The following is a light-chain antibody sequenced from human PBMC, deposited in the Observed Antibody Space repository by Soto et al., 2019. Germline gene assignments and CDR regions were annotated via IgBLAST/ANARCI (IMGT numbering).Light chain of an antibody. V-gene: IGLV3-21*02. CDR3: QARHSNRGV. Sequence: SYELTPAHSGSVAPGQSGRITWPGDNIEGNGVNGFQQKPGEAPTLVVYDDSDRPSEIHERLSGTNSGNTAALTMTSVEGGDEADYYCQARHSNRGVFGGGTQPTVL. CDR1: NIEGNG. J-gene: IGLJ2*01. CDR2: DDS.